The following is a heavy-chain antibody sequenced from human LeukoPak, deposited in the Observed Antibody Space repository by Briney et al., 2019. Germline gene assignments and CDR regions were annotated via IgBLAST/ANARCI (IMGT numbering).Heavy chain of an antibody. CDR2: IRDDGSNK. Sequence: PGGSLRLSCAASGFTFSSYGIHWVRQAPGKGRGWVAFIRDDGSNKYHADSVKGRFTISRDNSKHTVYLQINSLRAEDTAVYYCARATRGGYDGYFDYWGQGTLVTVSS. CDR3: ARATRGGYDGYFDY. D-gene: IGHD5-12*01. J-gene: IGHJ4*02. V-gene: IGHV3-30*02. CDR1: GFTFSSYG.